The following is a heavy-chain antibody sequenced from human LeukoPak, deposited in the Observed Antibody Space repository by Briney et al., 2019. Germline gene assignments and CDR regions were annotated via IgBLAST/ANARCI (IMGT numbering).Heavy chain of an antibody. Sequence: PSQTLSLTCAVSGGSISSGGYSWSWIRQPPGKGLEWIGEINHSGGTNYNPSLKSRVTISVDTSKNQFSLKLSSVTAADTAVYYCARGPPRYSSGWRIEKYYFDYWGQGTLVTVSS. CDR1: GGSISSGGYS. D-gene: IGHD6-19*01. CDR2: INHSGGT. V-gene: IGHV4-30-2*01. CDR3: ARGPPRYSSGWRIEKYYFDY. J-gene: IGHJ4*02.